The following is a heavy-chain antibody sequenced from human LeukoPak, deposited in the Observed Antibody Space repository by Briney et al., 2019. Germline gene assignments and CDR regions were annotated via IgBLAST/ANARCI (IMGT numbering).Heavy chain of an antibody. CDR3: ARVGDLGAFDI. D-gene: IGHD3-3*01. J-gene: IGHJ3*02. Sequence: PSETLSLTCTGSGGSISSGSYYWSWIRQPAGKGLEWIGRIYTSGSTNYNPSLKSRVTISVDTSKNQFSLKLSSVTAADTAVYYCARVGDLGAFDIWGQGTMVTVSS. V-gene: IGHV4-61*02. CDR2: IYTSGST. CDR1: GGSISSGSYY.